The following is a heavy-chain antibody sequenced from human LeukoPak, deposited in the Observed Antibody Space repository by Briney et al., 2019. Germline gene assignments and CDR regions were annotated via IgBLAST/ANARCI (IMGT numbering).Heavy chain of an antibody. CDR2: INPSGGST. CDR3: ARSSHRDSGSYLYYFDY. V-gene: IGHV1-46*01. D-gene: IGHD3-10*01. J-gene: IGHJ4*02. CDR1: GYTFTSYY. Sequence: ASVKVSCKASGYTFTSYYMHWVRQAPGQGLEWMGIINPSGGSTSYAQKFQGRVTMTRDTSTSTVYMELSSLRSEDTAGYYCARSSHRDSGSYLYYFDYWGQGTLVTVSS.